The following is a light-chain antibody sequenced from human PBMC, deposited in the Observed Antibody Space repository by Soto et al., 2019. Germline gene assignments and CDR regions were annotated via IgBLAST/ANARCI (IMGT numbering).Light chain of an antibody. CDR2: GAS. J-gene: IGKJ1*01. CDR3: QQDCSSCVT. V-gene: IGKV3-20*01. Sequence: EIVLTQSPGTLSLSPGERATLSCRASQSVSSSYLAWYQQKPGQAPRLLIYGASMSATGIPDRLSGSGSGTDFKSTNTRLEPEDCAVYYCQQDCSSCVTFGHETTVEVK. CDR1: QSVSSSY.